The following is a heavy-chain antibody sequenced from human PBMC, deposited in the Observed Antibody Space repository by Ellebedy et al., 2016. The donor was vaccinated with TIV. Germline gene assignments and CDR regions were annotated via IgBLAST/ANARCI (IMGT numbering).Heavy chain of an antibody. CDR3: AKYSGLTSYYYMDV. CDR2: ILYDGSSK. CDR1: GFTFSSYG. D-gene: IGHD6-19*01. J-gene: IGHJ6*03. V-gene: IGHV3-30*18. Sequence: GGSLRLXXAASGFTFSSYGMHWVRQAPGKGLEWVAVILYDGSSKYYADSVKGRFTISRDNSKNTLYLQMNSLRAEDTAVYYCAKYSGLTSYYYMDVWGKGTTVTVSS.